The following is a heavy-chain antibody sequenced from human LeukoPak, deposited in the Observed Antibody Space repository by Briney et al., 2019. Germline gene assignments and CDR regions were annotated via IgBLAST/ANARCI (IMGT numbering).Heavy chain of an antibody. CDR2: IWYDGSNK. V-gene: IGHV3-33*01. Sequence: GGSLRLSCAASGFTFSSYGMHWVRQAPGKGLEWVAVIWYDGSNKYYADSVKGRFTISRDNSKNTLYLQMNSLRAEDTAVYYCARGGSSGWYTKYYFDYWGQGTLVTVSS. J-gene: IGHJ4*02. CDR3: ARGGSSGWYTKYYFDY. D-gene: IGHD6-19*01. CDR1: GFTFSSYG.